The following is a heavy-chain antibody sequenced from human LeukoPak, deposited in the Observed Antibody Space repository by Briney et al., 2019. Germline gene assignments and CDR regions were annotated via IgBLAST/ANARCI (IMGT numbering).Heavy chain of an antibody. CDR2: ISYDGSNK. Sequence: GGSLRLSCAASGFTFSSYAMHWVRQAPGKGLEWVAVISYDGSNKYYADSVKGRFTISRDNSKNTLYLQMNSLRAEDTAVYYCARDLGDYFDYWGQGTLVTVSS. J-gene: IGHJ4*02. D-gene: IGHD2-21*01. CDR3: ARDLGDYFDY. CDR1: GFTFSSYA. V-gene: IGHV3-30*04.